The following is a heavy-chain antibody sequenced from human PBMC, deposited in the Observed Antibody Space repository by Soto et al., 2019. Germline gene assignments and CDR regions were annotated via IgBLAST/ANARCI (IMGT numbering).Heavy chain of an antibody. CDR2: IYSGGAT. CDR3: ARPSNNYFSAMDV. J-gene: IGHJ6*02. CDR1: GFIVSRNY. D-gene: IGHD4-4*01. Sequence: GGSLRLSCAGSGFIVSRNYMSWVRQAPGKGLEWVSVIYSGGATHYADSVKGRFTISRDDSKNTLYLQMNSLRAEDTAVYYCARPSNNYFSAMDVWGQGTTVTVSS. V-gene: IGHV3-53*01.